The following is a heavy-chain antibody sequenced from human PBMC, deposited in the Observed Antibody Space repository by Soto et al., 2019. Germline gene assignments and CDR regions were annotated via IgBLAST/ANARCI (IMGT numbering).Heavy chain of an antibody. V-gene: IGHV4-39*01. CDR3: ARQRTSVVTQAYFDV. D-gene: IGHD2-21*02. J-gene: IGHJ4*02. CDR1: GDSISSRSYY. Sequence: SEILSLTCTVTGDSISSRSYYWGWIRQPPGKGLEWIGSIYYSGSTYNNPSLRSRVSMSIDTSKDQFSLKLKSVTAADTALYFCARQRTSVVTQAYFDVWGQGSLVTVSS. CDR2: IYYSGST.